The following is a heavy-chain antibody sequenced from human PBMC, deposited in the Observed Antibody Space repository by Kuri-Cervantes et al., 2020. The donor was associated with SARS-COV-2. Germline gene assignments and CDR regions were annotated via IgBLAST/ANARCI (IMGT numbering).Heavy chain of an antibody. V-gene: IGHV3-30-3*02. Sequence: GESLKISCAASGFTFSSYAMHWVRQAPGEGLGWVAVISYDGSNKYYADSVKGRFTISRDNSKNTLYLQMNSLRAEDTALYYCAKPREAARFAFDIWGQGTLVTVSS. D-gene: IGHD6-6*01. CDR2: ISYDGSNK. J-gene: IGHJ3*02. CDR1: GFTFSSYA. CDR3: AKPREAARFAFDI.